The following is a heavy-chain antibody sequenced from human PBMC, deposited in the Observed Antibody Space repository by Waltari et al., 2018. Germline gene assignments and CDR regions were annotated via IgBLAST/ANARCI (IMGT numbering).Heavy chain of an antibody. CDR2: IHYSGNT. Sequence: QLQLQESGPGLVKPSETLSLTCTVSGGSISSTSYYLGWIRQSPGKGLEWIGSIHYSGNTYYNPSLNSRLTISVDTSKNQFSLRLSSVTAADTAVYYCARDNDFWSGPDFDYWGQGTLVTVSS. V-gene: IGHV4-39*07. D-gene: IGHD3-3*01. J-gene: IGHJ4*02. CDR3: ARDNDFWSGPDFDY. CDR1: GGSISSTSYY.